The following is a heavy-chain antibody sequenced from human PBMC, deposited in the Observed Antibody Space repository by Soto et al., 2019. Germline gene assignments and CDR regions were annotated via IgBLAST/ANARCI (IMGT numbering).Heavy chain of an antibody. D-gene: IGHD3-22*01. V-gene: IGHV3-30*18. J-gene: IGHJ3*02. CDR2: ISYDGSNK. CDR1: GFTSSSYG. Sequence: QVELVESGGGVVQPGRSLRLSCAASGFTSSSYGMHWVRQAPGKGLEWLAVISYDGSNKYYADSVKGRFTISRDNSKNTLYLQMNSLRAEDMAVYYCAKDRAMIVVVSAFDIWGQGTMVTVSS. CDR3: AKDRAMIVVVSAFDI.